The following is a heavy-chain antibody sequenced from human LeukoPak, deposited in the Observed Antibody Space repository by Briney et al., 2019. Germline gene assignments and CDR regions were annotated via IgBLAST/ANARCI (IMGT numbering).Heavy chain of an antibody. D-gene: IGHD3-22*01. Sequence: SVKVSCKASGYTFTGYYMHWVRQAPGQGLEWMGWINPYSGGTNYAQKFQGRVTMTRDTSISTAYMELSRLRSDDTAVYYCARDRGTMTYYYDSSGSNWFDPWGQGTLVTVSS. CDR1: GYTFTGYY. CDR3: ARDRGTMTYYYDSSGSNWFDP. J-gene: IGHJ5*02. V-gene: IGHV1-2*02. CDR2: INPYSGGT.